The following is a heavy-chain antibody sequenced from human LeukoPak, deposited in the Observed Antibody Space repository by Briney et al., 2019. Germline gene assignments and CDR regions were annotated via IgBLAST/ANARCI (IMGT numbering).Heavy chain of an antibody. Sequence: VASVKVSCKASGYTFTSYGISWVRQAPGQGLEWMGWTSAYNGNTNYAQKLQGRVTMTTDTSTSTAYMELRSLRSDDTAVYYCARGGEGDGYNTEPGWYYYYMDVWGKGTTVTVSS. J-gene: IGHJ6*03. CDR2: TSAYNGNT. CDR1: GYTFTSYG. D-gene: IGHD5-24*01. V-gene: IGHV1-18*01. CDR3: ARGGEGDGYNTEPGWYYYYMDV.